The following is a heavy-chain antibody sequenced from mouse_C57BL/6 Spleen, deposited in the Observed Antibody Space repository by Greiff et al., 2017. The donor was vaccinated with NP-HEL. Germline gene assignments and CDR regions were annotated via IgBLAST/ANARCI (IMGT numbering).Heavy chain of an antibody. CDR2: IDPSDSYT. CDR3: ARQGGTGFDY. Sequence: QVQLKQSGAELVKPGASVKLSCKASGYTFTSYWMQWVKQRPGQGLEWIGEIDPSDSYTNYNQKFKGKATLTVDTSSSTAYMQLSSLTSEDSAVYYCARQGGTGFDYWGQGTTLTVSS. CDR1: GYTFTSYW. D-gene: IGHD4-1*01. V-gene: IGHV1-50*01. J-gene: IGHJ2*01.